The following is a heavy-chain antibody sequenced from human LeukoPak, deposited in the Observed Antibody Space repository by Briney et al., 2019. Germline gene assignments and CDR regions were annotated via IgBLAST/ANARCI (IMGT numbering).Heavy chain of an antibody. J-gene: IGHJ6*03. CDR3: ARRGITMVRGARHYYMDV. D-gene: IGHD3-10*01. V-gene: IGHV4-4*09. CDR2: IYTRGST. Sequence: SETLSLTCTVSGGSISSYYWSWIRQPPGKGLEWIGYIYTRGSTNYNPSLKSRVTISVDTSKNQFSLKLSSVTAADTAVYYCARRGITMVRGARHYYMDVWGKGTTVTVSS. CDR1: GGSISSYY.